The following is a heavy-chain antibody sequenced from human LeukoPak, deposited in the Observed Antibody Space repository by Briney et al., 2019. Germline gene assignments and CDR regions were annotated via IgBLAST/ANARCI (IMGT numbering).Heavy chain of an antibody. CDR1: GFTFSNYA. Sequence: QPGGSLRLSCAASGFTFSNYAMSWVRQAPGKGLEWVSAISASDGSTYYADSVKGRFTISRDNSKSTLYLQMNSPRAEDTAVYYCAKAYGSGSFLPNDYWGQGTLVTVSS. V-gene: IGHV3-23*01. J-gene: IGHJ4*02. CDR3: AKAYGSGSFLPNDY. CDR2: ISASDGST. D-gene: IGHD3-10*01.